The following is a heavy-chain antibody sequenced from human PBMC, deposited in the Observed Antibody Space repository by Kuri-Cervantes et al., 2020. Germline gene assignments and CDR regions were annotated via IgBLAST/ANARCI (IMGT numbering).Heavy chain of an antibody. D-gene: IGHD3-16*01. Sequence: GGSLRLSCTASGFTFGDYAMSWFRQAPGKGLEWVAVIWYDGSNKYYADSVKGRFTISRDNSKNTLYLQMNSLRAEDTAVYYCARELGDYWGQGTLVTVSS. J-gene: IGHJ4*02. V-gene: IGHV3-30*04. CDR1: GFTFGDYA. CDR3: ARELGDY. CDR2: IWYDGSNK.